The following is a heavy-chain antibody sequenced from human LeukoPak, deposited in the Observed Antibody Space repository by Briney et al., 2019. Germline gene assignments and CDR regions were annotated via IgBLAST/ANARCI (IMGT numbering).Heavy chain of an antibody. J-gene: IGHJ3*02. CDR2: IRSDGSNK. CDR3: ARIAVAGTLSAFDI. CDR1: GFTFSGYG. V-gene: IGHV3-30*02. D-gene: IGHD6-19*01. Sequence: GGSLRLSCAASGFTFSGYGMHWVRQAPGKGLEWVAFIRSDGSNKYYIDSVKGRFTISRDNSKNTLYLQMNSLRAEDTAVYYCARIAVAGTLSAFDIWGQGTMVTVSS.